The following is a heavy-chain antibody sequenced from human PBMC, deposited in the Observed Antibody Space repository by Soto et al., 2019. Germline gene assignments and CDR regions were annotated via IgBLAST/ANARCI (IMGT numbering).Heavy chain of an antibody. V-gene: IGHV3-15*01. CDR3: TTYYYDSSGYPRKGDY. CDR2: IKSKTDGGTT. Sequence: LRLSCAASGFTFSNAWMSWVRQAPGKVLEWVGRIKSKTDGGTTDYAAPVKGRFTISRDDSKNTLYLQMNSLKTEDTAVYYCTTYYYDSSGYPRKGDYWGQGTLVTVSS. J-gene: IGHJ4*02. CDR1: GFTFSNAW. D-gene: IGHD3-22*01.